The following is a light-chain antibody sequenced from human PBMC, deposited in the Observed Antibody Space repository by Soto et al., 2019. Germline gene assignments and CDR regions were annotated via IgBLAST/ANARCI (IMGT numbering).Light chain of an antibody. CDR3: LQINTFPFS. CDR2: SAS. CDR1: QGLGDW. J-gene: IGKJ4*01. Sequence: DIQMTQSPSSVSASVGDRVTITCRASQGLGDWLAWYQQKPGKAPNLLLFSASTLQSGVPPRFSGSGPGTDFTLTISNLQPEDFATYFCLQINTFPFSFGGGTKVEI. V-gene: IGKV1-12*02.